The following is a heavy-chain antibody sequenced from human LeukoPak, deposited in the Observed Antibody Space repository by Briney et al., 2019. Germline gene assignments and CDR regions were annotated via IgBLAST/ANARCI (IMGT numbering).Heavy chain of an antibody. Sequence: ASVKVSCKASGYTFTSYAMHWVRQAPGQRLEWMGWINAGNGNTKYSQKFQGRVTITRDTSASTAYMELSSLRSEDTAVYYCASSYYDILTGPWVQYGMDVWGQGTTVTASS. CDR2: INAGNGNT. CDR1: GYTFTSYA. V-gene: IGHV1-3*01. CDR3: ASSYYDILTGPWVQYGMDV. J-gene: IGHJ6*02. D-gene: IGHD3-9*01.